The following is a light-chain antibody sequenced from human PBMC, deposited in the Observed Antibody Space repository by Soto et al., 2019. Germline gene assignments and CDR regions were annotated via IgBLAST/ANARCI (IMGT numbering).Light chain of an antibody. V-gene: IGKV1D-12*01. CDR3: QQANSFPRT. CDR1: QNIRTY. CDR2: ETS. J-gene: IGKJ5*01. Sequence: DIQATRSESSLSASVGERFTITFRASQNIRTYLSWYQQKPGKAPKLLIYETSHLQSGVPSRFSGRGSGADFTLTISSLQPEDFATYYCQQANSFPRTFGQGTRLEIK.